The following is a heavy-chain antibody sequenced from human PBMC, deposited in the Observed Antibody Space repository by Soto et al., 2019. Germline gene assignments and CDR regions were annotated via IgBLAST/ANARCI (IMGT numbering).Heavy chain of an antibody. Sequence: PGGSLRLSCVVSGFTFSSSWMHWVRQGPGKGLVWVSRMNPDGSAINYADPVKGRLTTSRDNAKNILYLQMNSLRAEDTALYYCARGVLGPGDYYYGMDVWGQGTTVTVSS. D-gene: IGHD7-27*01. CDR2: MNPDGSAI. V-gene: IGHV3-74*01. J-gene: IGHJ6*02. CDR1: GFTFSSSW. CDR3: ARGVLGPGDYYYGMDV.